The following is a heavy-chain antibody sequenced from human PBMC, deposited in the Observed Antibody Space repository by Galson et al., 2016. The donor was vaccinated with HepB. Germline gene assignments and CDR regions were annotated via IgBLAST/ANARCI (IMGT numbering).Heavy chain of an antibody. V-gene: IGHV1-3*01. Sequence: SVKVSCKASGYSFTSYDMHWVRQSPGQRPEWMGWISAGSGNTEYSEKFQGRVTFTRETSERTHHMELNSLTSEDTAVYYCARDLIGNLDVWGQGTTVTVSS. CDR3: ARDLIGNLDV. CDR2: ISAGSGNT. CDR1: GYSFTSYD. J-gene: IGHJ6*02. D-gene: IGHD3-16*02.